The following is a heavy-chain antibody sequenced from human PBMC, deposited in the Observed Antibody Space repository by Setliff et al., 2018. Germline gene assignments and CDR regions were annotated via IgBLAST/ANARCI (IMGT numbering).Heavy chain of an antibody. V-gene: IGHV1-18*01. CDR3: ARELRSPYWHLDS. CDR2: ISPYSGNS. D-gene: IGHD3-16*01. J-gene: IGHJ5*01. CDR1: GYTFNDYG. Sequence: ASVKVSCKTSGYTFNDYGIAWVRQAPGQGLEWMGWISPYSGNSYIAQNFQGRVTITADESTRTGYMELRSLRSDDTAVYYCARELRSPYWHLDSWGQGTQVTVSS.